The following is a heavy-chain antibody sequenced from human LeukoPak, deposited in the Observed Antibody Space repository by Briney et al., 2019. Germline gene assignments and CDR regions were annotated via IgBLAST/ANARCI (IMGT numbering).Heavy chain of an antibody. CDR3: ARAPSGSREFDY. J-gene: IGHJ4*02. CDR2: IIPIFGTA. CDR1: GGTFSSYA. D-gene: IGHD1-26*01. V-gene: IGHV1-69*05. Sequence: ASVKVSCKASGGTFSSYAISWVRQAPGQGLEWMGRIIPIFGTANYAQKFQGRVTITTDESTSTAYMELSSLRSEDTAVYYCARAPSGSREFDYWGQGTLVTVSS.